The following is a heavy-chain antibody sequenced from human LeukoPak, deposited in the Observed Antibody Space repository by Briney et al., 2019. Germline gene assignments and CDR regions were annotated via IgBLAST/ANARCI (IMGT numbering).Heavy chain of an antibody. D-gene: IGHD6-19*01. V-gene: IGHV3-30*03. J-gene: IGHJ4*02. CDR3: ARDSSGLDDY. CDR1: GFTFSSYG. Sequence: GGSLRLSCAASGFTFSSYGMHWVRQAPGKGLEWVAVISYDGSNKYYADSVKGRFTISRDNSKNTLYLQMNSLRAEDTAVYYCARDSSGLDDYWGQGTLVTVSS. CDR2: ISYDGSNK.